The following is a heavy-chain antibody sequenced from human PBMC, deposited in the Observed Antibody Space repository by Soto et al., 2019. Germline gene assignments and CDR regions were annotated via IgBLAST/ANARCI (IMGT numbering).Heavy chain of an antibody. CDR2: IIPIFGTA. CDR1: GGAFSSYS. CDR3: ANGYCSGGSCYLSAFDI. V-gene: IGHV1-69*06. J-gene: IGHJ3*02. Sequence: ASVKVSCKASGGAFSSYSINWVRQAPGQGREWMGGIIPIFGTANYAQKFQGRVTITADKSTSTAYMALSSLRSEDADVYYCANGYCSGGSCYLSAFDIWGQGTMVTVSS. D-gene: IGHD2-15*01.